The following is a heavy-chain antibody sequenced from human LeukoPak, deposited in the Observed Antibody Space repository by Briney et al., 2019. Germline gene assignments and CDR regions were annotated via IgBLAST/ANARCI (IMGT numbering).Heavy chain of an antibody. CDR3: ARAGEGLQSYGFDM. V-gene: IGHV3-74*01. CDR2: INSDGSST. J-gene: IGHJ3*02. CDR1: GFPFSSHW. D-gene: IGHD1-26*01. Sequence: PGGSLRLSCAASGFPFSSHWMHWGRQGPGEGLGWVSRINSDGSSTAYADSVKGRFTISRDSAKNTVYLQMNNLRAEDTAVYYCARAGEGLQSYGFDMWGQGTKVSVST.